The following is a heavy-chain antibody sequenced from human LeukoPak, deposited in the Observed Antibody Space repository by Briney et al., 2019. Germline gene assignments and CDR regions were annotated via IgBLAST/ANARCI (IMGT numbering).Heavy chain of an antibody. CDR1: GYTFTGYY. CDR3: ARGHCSSINCYIAFDI. Sequence: ASVKVSCKASGYTFTGYYMHWVRQAPGQGLEYMGWINPNSGGANYAQKFQGRVTMTRDTSISTAYMELSRLRSDDTAVYYCARGHCSSINCYIAFDIWGQGTMVTVSS. D-gene: IGHD2-2*02. V-gene: IGHV1-2*02. J-gene: IGHJ3*02. CDR2: INPNSGGA.